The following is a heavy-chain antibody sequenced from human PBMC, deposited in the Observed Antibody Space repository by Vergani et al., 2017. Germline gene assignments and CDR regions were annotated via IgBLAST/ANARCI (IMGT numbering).Heavy chain of an antibody. CDR2: ISGNGGRT. J-gene: IGHJ4*02. D-gene: IGHD3-10*01. CDR3: AKRDSVGWVEY. Sequence: VQLLESGGGLVQPGGSLGLSCAASGFPFSSYAMSWVRQGPGEGLEWVSAISGNGGRTYYADPMKGRFTLSRNNSKNTQYLEMNSLRAEDTAVYYCAKRDSVGWVEYWGQGTLVTVSS. CDR1: GFPFSSYA. V-gene: IGHV3-23*01.